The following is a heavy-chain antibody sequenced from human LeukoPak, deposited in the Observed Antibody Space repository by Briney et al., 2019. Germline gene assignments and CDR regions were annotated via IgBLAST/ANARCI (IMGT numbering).Heavy chain of an antibody. CDR3: AKAPSGSYLPSNFDY. Sequence: GGSLRLACAASGFTFSTYAMNWVRQAPRKGLEWVSGISNAGGNTDSADSVKGRFTISRDNSKNTLYLQMNSLRAEDTAVYYCAKAPSGSYLPSNFDYWGQGTLVTVSS. CDR2: ISNAGGNT. CDR1: GFTFSTYA. V-gene: IGHV3-23*01. J-gene: IGHJ4*02. D-gene: IGHD1-26*01.